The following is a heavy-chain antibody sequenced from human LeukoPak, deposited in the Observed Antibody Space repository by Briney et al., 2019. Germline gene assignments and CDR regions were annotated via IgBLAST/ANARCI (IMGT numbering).Heavy chain of an antibody. J-gene: IGHJ4*02. CDR2: INWNGGST. CDR3: ARAGLYNWNYEGTAYFDY. Sequence: GGSLRLSCAASGFTLDDYGMSWVRQAPGKGLEWVSGINWNGGSTGYADSVKGRFTISRDNAKNSLYLQMNSLRAEDTALYYCARAGLYNWNYEGTAYFDYWGQGTLVTVSS. CDR1: GFTLDDYG. V-gene: IGHV3-20*04. D-gene: IGHD1-7*01.